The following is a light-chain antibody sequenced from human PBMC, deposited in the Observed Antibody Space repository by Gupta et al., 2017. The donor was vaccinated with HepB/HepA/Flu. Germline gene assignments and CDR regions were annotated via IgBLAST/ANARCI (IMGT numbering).Light chain of an antibody. CDR1: QTVTTY. CDR3: HQYTPWPPWT. J-gene: IGKJ1*01. V-gene: IGKV3-15*01. CDR2: DAA. Sequence: EIVITQSPATLVVSPGESATLSCRASQTVTTYLVCFQQKPRQAPRLLLYDAATRATGGPARFSGSGSGTEVSPTISSLQAEDFAVYYCHQYTPWPPWTFGQGTKVDIK.